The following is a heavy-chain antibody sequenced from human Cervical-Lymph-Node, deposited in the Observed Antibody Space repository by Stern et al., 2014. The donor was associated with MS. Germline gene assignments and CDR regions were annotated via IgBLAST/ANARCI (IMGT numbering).Heavy chain of an antibody. CDR1: GGSVSTYNYY. D-gene: IGHD4-17*01. V-gene: IGHV4-61*02. CDR3: ATSGGRRGDFRDY. Sequence: QVQLQESGPGLVKPSQTLSLTCTVSGGSVSTYNYYWTWIRQPAGKGLERIGRIYGSGNTNYNPSLRGRTTIPLDPPKNQFPLKLTSVTAADTAVYYCATSGGRRGDFRDYWGQGTLVTVSS. CDR2: IYGSGNT. J-gene: IGHJ4*02.